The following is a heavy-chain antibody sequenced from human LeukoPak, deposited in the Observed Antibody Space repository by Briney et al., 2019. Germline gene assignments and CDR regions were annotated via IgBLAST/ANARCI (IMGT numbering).Heavy chain of an antibody. Sequence: GGSLRLSCAPSGFAFKSYGMHWVRQAPGKGLEWGAFIRYDGSNKYYADSVKGRFTISRDNSKNTLYLQMNSLRAEDTAVYYCAKDYSSSWFMGDYWGQGTLVTVSS. CDR2: IRYDGSNK. J-gene: IGHJ4*02. D-gene: IGHD6-13*01. CDR3: AKDYSSSWFMGDY. V-gene: IGHV3-30*02. CDR1: GFAFKSYG.